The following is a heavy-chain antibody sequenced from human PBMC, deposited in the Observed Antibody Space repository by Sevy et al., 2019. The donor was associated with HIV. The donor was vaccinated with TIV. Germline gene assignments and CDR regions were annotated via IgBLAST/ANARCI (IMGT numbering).Heavy chain of an antibody. J-gene: IGHJ4*02. D-gene: IGHD3-10*01. Sequence: GGFLRLSCAASGFTFSTYAMTWVRQAPGKGLEWVSVISFSGGSTYYADSVKGRFTISRDNSKNTLYLQMISLRAEDTAVYYCAKDRVSGTYYTGDFDYWGQGTLVTVSS. CDR3: AKDRVSGTYYTGDFDY. CDR1: GFTFSTYA. CDR2: ISFSGGST. V-gene: IGHV3-23*01.